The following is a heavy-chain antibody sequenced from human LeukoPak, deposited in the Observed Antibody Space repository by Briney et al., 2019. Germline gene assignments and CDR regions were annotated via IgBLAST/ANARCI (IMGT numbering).Heavy chain of an antibody. V-gene: IGHV4-34*09. CDR1: GGSFSGYY. D-gene: IGHD2-21*02. J-gene: IGHJ5*02. CDR2: INHSGST. Sequence: SETLSLTCAVYGGSFSGYYWSWIRQPPGKGLEWIGEINHSGSTYYNPSLKSRVTISVDTSKNQFSLKLSSVTAADTAVYYCARSPPFDCGGDCSSFWFDPWGQGTLVTVSS. CDR3: ARSPPFDCGGDCSSFWFDP.